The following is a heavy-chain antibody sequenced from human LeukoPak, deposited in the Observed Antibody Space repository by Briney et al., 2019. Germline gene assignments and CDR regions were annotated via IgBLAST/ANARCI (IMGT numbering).Heavy chain of an antibody. CDR3: ARDLDGSGRAFDF. J-gene: IGHJ4*02. Sequence: SGGSLRRSCAASRFTLSSNSMNWVRQAPGKGLEWVSYISSSTTTIHYADSVKGRFTISRENAKNSLYLQMNSLRDEDTAVYYCARDLDGSGRAFDFWGQGALVTVSS. D-gene: IGHD3-10*01. CDR1: RFTLSSNS. CDR2: ISSSTTTI. V-gene: IGHV3-48*02.